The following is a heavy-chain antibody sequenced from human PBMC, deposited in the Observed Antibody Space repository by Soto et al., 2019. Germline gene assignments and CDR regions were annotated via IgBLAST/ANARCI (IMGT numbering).Heavy chain of an antibody. J-gene: IGHJ6*02. D-gene: IGHD3-9*01. CDR1: GGSISSSSYY. CDR3: ARDVGYYDILTGYNYYGMDV. Sequence: SETLSLTCTVSGGSISSSSYYWGWIRQPPGKGLEWFGYIYYSGSTNYNPSLKSRVTISVDTSKNQFSLKLSSVTAADTAVYYCARDVGYYDILTGYNYYGMDVWGQGTTVTVSS. CDR2: IYYSGST. V-gene: IGHV4-39*07.